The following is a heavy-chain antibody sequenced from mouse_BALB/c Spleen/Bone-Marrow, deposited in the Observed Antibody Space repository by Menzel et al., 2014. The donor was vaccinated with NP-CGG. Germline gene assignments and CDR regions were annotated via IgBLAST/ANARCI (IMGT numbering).Heavy chain of an antibody. CDR1: GYTFTSHW. D-gene: IGHD2-1*01. CDR2: INPSNGRS. V-gene: IGHV1S81*02. CDR3: ARRGNNGAMDY. Sequence: QVHVKQSGAELVKPGASVKLSCKASGYTFTSHWMHWVKQRPGQGLEWIGEINPSNGRSNYNEKFKSKATLTVDKSSSTAYMQLSSLTSEDSAVYYCARRGNNGAMDYWGQGTSVTGSS. J-gene: IGHJ4*01.